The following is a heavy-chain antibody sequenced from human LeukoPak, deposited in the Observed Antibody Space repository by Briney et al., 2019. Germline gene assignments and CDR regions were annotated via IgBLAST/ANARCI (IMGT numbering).Heavy chain of an antibody. CDR1: GFTFSSYG. D-gene: IGHD6-13*01. Sequence: GGSLRLSCAASGFTFSSYGVHWVRQAPGKGLEWVAFIRYDGSNKYYADSVKGRFTISRDNSKNTLYLQMNSLRAEDTAVYYCATSIAAAGTWFDYWGQGTLVTVSS. CDR2: IRYDGSNK. V-gene: IGHV3-30*02. J-gene: IGHJ4*02. CDR3: ATSIAAAGTWFDY.